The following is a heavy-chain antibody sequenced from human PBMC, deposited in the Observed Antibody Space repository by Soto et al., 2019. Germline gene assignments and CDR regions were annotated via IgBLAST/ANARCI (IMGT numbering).Heavy chain of an antibody. CDR3: ARELRLAARPTVYFDY. J-gene: IGHJ4*02. D-gene: IGHD6-6*01. V-gene: IGHV3-30-3*01. CDR1: RCTLRRYA. CDR2: ISYVGGTK. Sequence: GGTIRRSCAAARCTLRRYAMSRVRQARGKGPEWVAAISYVGGTKYYADSVKGRFTISRDNSKNTLYLQMHSLRAEDTAVYYCARELRLAARPTVYFDYLGRVTLGTV.